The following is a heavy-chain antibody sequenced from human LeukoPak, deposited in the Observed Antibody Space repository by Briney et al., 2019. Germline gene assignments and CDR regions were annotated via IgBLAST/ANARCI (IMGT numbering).Heavy chain of an antibody. Sequence: GESLKISFQGSGYSFTSYWIGWVRQMPGKGLEWMGIIYPGDSDTRYSPSFQGQVTISADKSISTAYLQWSSLKASDTAMYYCASTINHAPGYYGMDVWGQGTTVTVSS. CDR2: IYPGDSDT. CDR1: GYSFTSYW. V-gene: IGHV5-51*01. CDR3: ASTINHAPGYYGMDV. J-gene: IGHJ6*02. D-gene: IGHD2-2*01.